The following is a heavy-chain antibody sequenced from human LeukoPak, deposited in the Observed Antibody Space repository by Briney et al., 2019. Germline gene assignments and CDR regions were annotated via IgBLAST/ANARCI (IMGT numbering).Heavy chain of an antibody. CDR2: IKQDGSEK. CDR1: GFTFSSYW. CDR3: ARACSSTSCYMYYFDY. D-gene: IGHD2-2*02. V-gene: IGHV3-7*01. J-gene: IGHJ4*02. Sequence: GGSLRLSCAASGFTFSSYWMSWVRQAPGKGLEWVANIKQDGSEKYYVDSVKGRFTISRDNAKNSLYLRMNSLRAEDTAVYYCARACSSTSCYMYYFDYWGQGTLVTVSS.